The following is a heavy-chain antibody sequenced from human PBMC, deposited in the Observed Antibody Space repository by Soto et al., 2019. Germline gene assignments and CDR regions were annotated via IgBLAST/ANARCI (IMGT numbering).Heavy chain of an antibody. Sequence: EVQLLDSGGGLVQPGGSLRLSCAASGFTFSNYDMSWVRQAPGKGLEWVSTISGSGGGTYYAASVKGRFTISRDNSKNTLYLQMNSLRAEDTAVYYCAKARGSTTPAPGSYWGQGTLVTVSS. J-gene: IGHJ4*02. V-gene: IGHV3-23*01. CDR2: ISGSGGGT. CDR1: GFTFSNYD. D-gene: IGHD2-2*01. CDR3: AKARGSTTPAPGSY.